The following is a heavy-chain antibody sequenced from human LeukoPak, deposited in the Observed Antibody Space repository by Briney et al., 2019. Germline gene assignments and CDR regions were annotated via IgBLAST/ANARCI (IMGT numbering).Heavy chain of an antibody. Sequence: GGSLRLSCAASGFTFDNYAMSWVRQAPGRGPEWVANVNRDGSETYYLDSVKGRFTISKDNAKNSLYLQMNSLRAKDTALYHCARNNGMDVWGQGTTVIVSS. V-gene: IGHV3-7*03. J-gene: IGHJ6*02. CDR1: GFTFDNYA. CDR3: ARNNGMDV. CDR2: VNRDGSET.